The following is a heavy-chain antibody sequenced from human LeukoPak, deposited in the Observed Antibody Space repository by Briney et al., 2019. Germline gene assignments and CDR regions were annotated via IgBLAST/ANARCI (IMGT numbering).Heavy chain of an antibody. D-gene: IGHD3-10*01. CDR2: IYYTGSA. J-gene: IGHJ4*02. V-gene: IGHV4-59*01. CDR1: GGSINNYY. Sequence: SETLSLTCTVSGGSINNYYWSWIRQPPGKGLEWIGYIYYTGSATYNPSLKSRVTISVDTSKNQFSLKLSSVTAADTAVYYCARGRFGELFPYYFDYWGQGTLVTVSS. CDR3: ARGRFGELFPYYFDY.